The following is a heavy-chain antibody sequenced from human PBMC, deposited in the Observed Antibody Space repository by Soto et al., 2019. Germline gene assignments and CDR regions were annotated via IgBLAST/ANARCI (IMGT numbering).Heavy chain of an antibody. CDR3: ESRRAVSDY. CDR2: IYYSGST. Sequence: PSETLSLTCTVSGGSISSSSYYWGWIRQPPGKGLEWIGSIYYSGSTYYNPSLKSRVTISVDTSKNQFSLKLSSVTAADTAVYYCESRRAVSDYWGQGTLVTVSS. CDR1: GGSISSSSYY. J-gene: IGHJ4*02. V-gene: IGHV4-39*01.